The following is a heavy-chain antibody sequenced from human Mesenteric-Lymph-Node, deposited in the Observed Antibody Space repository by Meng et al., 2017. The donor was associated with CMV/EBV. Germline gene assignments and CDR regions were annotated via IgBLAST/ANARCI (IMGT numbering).Heavy chain of an antibody. CDR2: IYPGDSDT. V-gene: IGHV5-51*01. CDR1: GYNFISPW. Sequence: GYNFISPWIGWVRQMPGKGLEWMGIIYPGDSDTRYSPPFQGQVTISADKSISTAYLQWSSLKASDTAMYYCARHRKTDYGSGSFPDYWGQGTLVTVSS. D-gene: IGHD3-10*01. CDR3: ARHRKTDYGSGSFPDY. J-gene: IGHJ4*02.